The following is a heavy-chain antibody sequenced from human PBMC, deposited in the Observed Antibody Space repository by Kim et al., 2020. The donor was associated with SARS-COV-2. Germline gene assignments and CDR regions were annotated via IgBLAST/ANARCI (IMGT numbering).Heavy chain of an antibody. V-gene: IGHV4-39*01. CDR3: ARRGYSSSSAIDY. Sequence: SETLSLTCTVSGGSISSSSYYWGWIRQPPGKGLEWIGSIYYSGSTYYNPSLKSRVTISVDTSKNQFSLKLSSVTAADTAVYYCARRGYSSSSAIDYWGQGTLVTVSS. CDR2: IYYSGST. CDR1: GGSISSSSYY. D-gene: IGHD6-6*01. J-gene: IGHJ4*02.